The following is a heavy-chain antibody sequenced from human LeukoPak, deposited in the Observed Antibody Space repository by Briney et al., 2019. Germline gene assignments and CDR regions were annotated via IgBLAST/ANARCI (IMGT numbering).Heavy chain of an antibody. CDR2: IYGGGST. J-gene: IGHJ4*02. CDR1: GFTVSRKY. V-gene: IGHV3-66*01. Sequence: GGSLRLSCAASGFTVSRKYLSWVRQAPGKGLEWVSIIYGGGSTFYADSVKDRFTISRDNSKNILYLQMNSLRAEDTAVYYCARDPAAAGSLPDGYFDYWGQGTLVTASS. D-gene: IGHD6-13*01. CDR3: ARDPAAAGSLPDGYFDY.